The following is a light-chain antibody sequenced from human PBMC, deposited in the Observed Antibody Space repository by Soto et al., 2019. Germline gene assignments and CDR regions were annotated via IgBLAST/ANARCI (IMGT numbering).Light chain of an antibody. CDR3: QAWDSSTVV. Sequence: SYELTQPPSVSVSPGQTASITCSGDKLGDKYVCWYQQKPGQSPVLVIYQDTKRPSGIPERFSGSNSGNTATLTISGTQSMDEADYYCQAWDSSTVVFGGGTKLTVL. CDR1: KLGDKY. J-gene: IGLJ2*01. V-gene: IGLV3-1*01. CDR2: QDT.